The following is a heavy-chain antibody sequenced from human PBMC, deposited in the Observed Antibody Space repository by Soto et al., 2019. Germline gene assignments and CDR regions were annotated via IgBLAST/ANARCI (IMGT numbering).Heavy chain of an antibody. CDR1: GYTFSSYS. V-gene: IGHV1-3*01. D-gene: IGHD3-22*01. J-gene: IGHJ4*02. Sequence: ASVKVSCKASGYTFSSYSMDWVRQAPGQRLEWMGWINAGNGNTKYSQKFQGRVTITRDTSASTAYMELRSLRSDDTAVYYCARDPSNSSGYYQFFDYWGQGTLVTVSS. CDR3: ARDPSNSSGYYQFFDY. CDR2: INAGNGNT.